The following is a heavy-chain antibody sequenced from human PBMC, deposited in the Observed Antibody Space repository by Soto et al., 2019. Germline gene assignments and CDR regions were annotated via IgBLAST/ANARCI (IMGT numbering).Heavy chain of an antibody. J-gene: IGHJ5*02. D-gene: IGHD6-19*01. V-gene: IGHV1-18*01. CDR1: GYTFTSFA. CDR2: ISAYNGNT. Sequence: ASVKVSCKASGYTFTSFAISWVRQAPGQGLEWMGWISAYNGNTNYAQSLQGRVTMTTDTSTSTAYMELRSLRSDDTAVYYCARDGYSSGWYVHWGQGTLVTVSS. CDR3: ARDGYSSGWYVH.